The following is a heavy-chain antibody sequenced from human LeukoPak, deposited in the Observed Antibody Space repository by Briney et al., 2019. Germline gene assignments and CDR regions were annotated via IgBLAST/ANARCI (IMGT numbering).Heavy chain of an antibody. D-gene: IGHD2-8*01. CDR1: GFTFSSHG. CDR2: ITSGTRT. CDR3: ARDQGYCTNGVCYRRDYFDY. Sequence: HPGGTLRLSCVASGFTFSSHGMNWVRQAPGKGLEWVSGITSGTRTYYADSVKGRFTISRDNSKNTLYLQMNSLRAEDTAVYYCARDQGYCTNGVCYRRDYFDYWGQGTLVTVSS. J-gene: IGHJ4*02. V-gene: IGHV3-23*01.